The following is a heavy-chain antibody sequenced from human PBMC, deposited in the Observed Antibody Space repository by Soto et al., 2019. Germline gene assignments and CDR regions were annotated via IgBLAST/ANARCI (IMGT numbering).Heavy chain of an antibody. J-gene: IGHJ4*02. V-gene: IGHV4-39*02. Sequence: SETLSLTCTVSGGSISSSSYYWGWIRQPPGKGLEWIGSIYYSGSTYYNPSLNSRVTISVDTSKNQFSLKLSSVAAADTAVYYCARDKDVHLGELSTFDYWGQGTLVTVSS. CDR3: ARDKDVHLGELSTFDY. CDR1: GGSISSSSYY. CDR2: IYYSGST. D-gene: IGHD3-16*02.